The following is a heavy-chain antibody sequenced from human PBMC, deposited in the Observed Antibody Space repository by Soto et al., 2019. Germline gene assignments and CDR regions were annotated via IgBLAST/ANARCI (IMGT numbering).Heavy chain of an antibody. CDR1: EFTFSSYE. CDR3: VRFGGAAAGPGDY. J-gene: IGHJ4*02. V-gene: IGHV3-48*03. CDR2: ISSSGTTI. Sequence: LRLSCVASEFTFSSYEMNWVRQAPGKGLEWVSYISSSGTTIYYTDSAKGRFTISRDNAKKSLYLQMNSLRAEDTAVYYCVRFGGAAAGPGDYWGQGTLVTVSS. D-gene: IGHD6-13*01.